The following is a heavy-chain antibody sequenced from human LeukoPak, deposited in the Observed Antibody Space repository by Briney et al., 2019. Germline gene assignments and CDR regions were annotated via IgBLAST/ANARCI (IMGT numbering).Heavy chain of an antibody. V-gene: IGHV5-51*01. CDR2: IYPGDSNT. J-gene: IGHJ3*02. D-gene: IGHD3-10*01. Sequence: GESVKISGKTSGYNFLTNWLGGGRQMPGECVDGMGIIYPGDSNTTSNASFEGQVTISADKAITTPYLQWSSLKASDTAISYCARAFVTMVRAVSPTVHYFTIWGQGTLVTVSS. CDR1: GYNFLTNW. CDR3: ARAFVTMVRAVSPTVHYFTI.